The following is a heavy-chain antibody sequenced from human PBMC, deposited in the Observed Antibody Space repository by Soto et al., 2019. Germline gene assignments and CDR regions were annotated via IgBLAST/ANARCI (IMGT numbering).Heavy chain of an antibody. Sequence: QVQLQESGPGLVKPSGTLSLTCAVSGGSISSSNWWSWVRQPPGKGLEWIGEIYHSGSTNYNPSLKSRVTISVYKSKNQFSLKLSSVTAADTAGYYCARRRKEWLRFGWFEPWGQGTLVTVSS. CDR3: ARRRKEWLRFGWFEP. V-gene: IGHV4-4*02. CDR2: IYHSGST. J-gene: IGHJ5*02. D-gene: IGHD5-12*01. CDR1: GGSISSSNW.